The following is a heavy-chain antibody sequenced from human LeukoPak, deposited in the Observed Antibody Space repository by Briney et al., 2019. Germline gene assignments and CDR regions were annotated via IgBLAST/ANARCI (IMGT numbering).Heavy chain of an antibody. CDR3: ARHAGGKAAAGTRPFDY. J-gene: IGHJ4*02. CDR1: GASFSSSTYY. V-gene: IGHV4-39*01. D-gene: IGHD6-13*01. CDR2: IYYGGGT. Sequence: SETLSLTCTVSGASFSSSTYYWGWIRQPPGKGLEWIGSIYYGGGTYCNPSLKSRVTMSVDTSKKQFSLKLSSVTAADTAVYYCARHAGGKAAAGTRPFDYWGQGTLVTVSS.